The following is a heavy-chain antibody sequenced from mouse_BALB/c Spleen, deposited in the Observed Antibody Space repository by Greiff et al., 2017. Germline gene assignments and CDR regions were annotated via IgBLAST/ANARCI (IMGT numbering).Heavy chain of an antibody. D-gene: IGHD3-2*02. J-gene: IGHJ3*01. CDR1: GFTFSSYA. CDR3: ARDKARAY. Sequence: EVQLQESGGGLVKPGGSLKLSCAASGFTFSSYAMSWVRQSPEKRLEWVAEISSGGSYTYYPDTVTGRFTISRDNAKNTLYLEMSSLRSEDTAMYYCARDKARAYWGQGTLVTVSA. V-gene: IGHV5-9-4*01. CDR2: ISSGGSYT.